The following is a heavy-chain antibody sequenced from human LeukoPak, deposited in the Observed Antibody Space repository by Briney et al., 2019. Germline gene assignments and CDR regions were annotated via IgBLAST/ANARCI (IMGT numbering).Heavy chain of an antibody. V-gene: IGHV5-51*01. CDR2: IYPGDSDT. Sequence: GESLKISCKGSGYSFTSYWIGWVRQMPGKGLEWMGIIYPGDSDTRYSPSFQGQVTISADKSISTAYLQWSSLKASDTAMYYCARTSQYSGSYKPHQTDYMDVWGKGTTVTVSS. J-gene: IGHJ6*03. D-gene: IGHD1-26*01. CDR3: ARTSQYSGSYKPHQTDYMDV. CDR1: GYSFTSYW.